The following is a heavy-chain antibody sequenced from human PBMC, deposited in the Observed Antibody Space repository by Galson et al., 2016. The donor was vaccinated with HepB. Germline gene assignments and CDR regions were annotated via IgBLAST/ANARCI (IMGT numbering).Heavy chain of an antibody. CDR3: ARYCDSLTACRESRFDY. CDR2: ILPDFGTA. J-gene: IGHJ4*02. D-gene: IGHD3-9*01. V-gene: IGHV1-69*06. Sequence: SVKVSCKASGGTFTSYAISWVRQAPGQGLEWMGGILPDFGTAKYAQKFQGRLTITADISTNTAYLELSSLRSEDTAVYYCARYCDSLTACRESRFDYWGQGTLVTVSS. CDR1: GGTFTSYA.